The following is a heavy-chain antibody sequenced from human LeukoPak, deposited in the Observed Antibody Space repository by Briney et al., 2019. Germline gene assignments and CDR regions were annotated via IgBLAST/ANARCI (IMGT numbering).Heavy chain of an antibody. CDR1: GFTFSSYG. V-gene: IGHV3-30*03. D-gene: IGHD4-23*01. CDR3: ARIPGGNRVVLNYQFDF. J-gene: IGHJ4*02. CDR2: VSDDGTNK. Sequence: GRSLRLSCAASGFTFSSYGMHWVRQAPGKGLEWVAVVSDDGTNKYYADSVKGRFTISRDNSKNTLYLQMNSLRADDTAVYYCARIPGGNRVVLNYQFDFWGQGTLVTVSS.